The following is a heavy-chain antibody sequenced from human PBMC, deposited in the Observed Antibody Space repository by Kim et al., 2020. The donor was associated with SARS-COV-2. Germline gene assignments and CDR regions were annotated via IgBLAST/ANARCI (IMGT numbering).Heavy chain of an antibody. Sequence: NYNPSLKSRLTISLDTSKNQFSLKLSSVTAADTAVYYCARYGSGSYPFDYWGQGTLVTVSS. CDR3: ARYGSGSYPFDY. D-gene: IGHD3-10*01. J-gene: IGHJ4*02. V-gene: IGHV4-59*01.